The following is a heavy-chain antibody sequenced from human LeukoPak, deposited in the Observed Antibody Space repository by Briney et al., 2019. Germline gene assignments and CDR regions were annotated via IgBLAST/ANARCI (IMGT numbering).Heavy chain of an antibody. V-gene: IGHV3-30*03. J-gene: IGHJ4*02. CDR2: ISYNARHE. D-gene: IGHD2-2*01. Sequence: ESGKSLRLSCVASGFTFSGFGMHWVRQAPGKGLEWVAVISYNARHEYYRDSVKGRFSISRDNSKNTVSLQMDSLTIEDTAVYYCVRGGSPPTSTWSLDEWGQGTLVSVSS. CDR3: VRGGSPPTSTWSLDE. CDR1: GFTFSGFG.